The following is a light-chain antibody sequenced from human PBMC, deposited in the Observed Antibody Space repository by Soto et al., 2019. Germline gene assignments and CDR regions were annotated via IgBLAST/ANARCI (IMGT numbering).Light chain of an antibody. CDR2: AAS. J-gene: IGKJ1*01. CDR3: QQSYSTPGRT. CDR1: QGISSY. Sequence: AIRMTQSPSSFSASTGDRVTITCRASQGISSYLAWYQQKPGKAPKLLIYAASTLQSGVPSRFSGSGSGTDFTLTISSLQPEDFATYYCQQSYSTPGRTFGQGT. V-gene: IGKV1-8*01.